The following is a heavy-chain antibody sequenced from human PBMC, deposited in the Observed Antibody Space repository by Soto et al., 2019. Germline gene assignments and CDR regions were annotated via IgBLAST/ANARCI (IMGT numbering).Heavy chain of an antibody. CDR2: ISAYNGNT. D-gene: IGHD3-10*01. CDR1: GYTFTSYG. V-gene: IGHV1-18*01. CDR3: ARGRVLLWFGEPLSLDP. Sequence: SVKVSCKASGYTFTSYGISWVRQAPGQGLEWMGWISAYNGNTNYAQKLQGRVTMTTDTSTSTAYMELRSLRSDDTAVYYCARGRVLLWFGEPLSLDPWGQETLVTVSS. J-gene: IGHJ5*02.